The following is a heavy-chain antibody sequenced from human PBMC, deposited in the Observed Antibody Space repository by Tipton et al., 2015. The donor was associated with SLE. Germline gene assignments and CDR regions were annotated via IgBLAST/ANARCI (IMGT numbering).Heavy chain of an antibody. V-gene: IGHV4-39*07. CDR3: AVSLGAAAGWGWFDP. J-gene: IGHJ5*02. D-gene: IGHD6-13*01. CDR2: IYYSGST. Sequence: TLSLTCTVSGGSISSSSYYWGWIRQPPGKGLEWIASIYYSGSTYYNPSLKSRVTISVDTSKNQFSLKLSSVTAADTAVYYCAVSLGAAAGWGWFDPWGQGTLVTVSS. CDR1: GGSISSSSYY.